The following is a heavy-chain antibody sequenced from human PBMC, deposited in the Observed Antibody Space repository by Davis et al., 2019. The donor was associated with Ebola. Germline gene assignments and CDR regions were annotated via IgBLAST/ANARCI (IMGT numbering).Heavy chain of an antibody. V-gene: IGHV3-7*03. CDR2: INHDGSEK. Sequence: GGSLTLSCAASGFTLSSYWTSWVRQAPGQGLAWVSSINHDGSEKYYVDSVKGRFTISRDNAKNSLYLQMNSLRAEDTAVYYCARMRVVVITLGYYFDYWGQGTLVTVSS. D-gene: IGHD3-22*01. CDR1: GFTLSSYW. CDR3: ARMRVVVITLGYYFDY. J-gene: IGHJ4*02.